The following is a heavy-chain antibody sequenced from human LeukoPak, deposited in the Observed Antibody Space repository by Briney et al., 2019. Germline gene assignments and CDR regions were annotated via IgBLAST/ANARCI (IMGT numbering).Heavy chain of an antibody. V-gene: IGHV3-23*01. CDR2: ISDSGNT. CDR1: GFTLSSYA. Sequence: GGSLRLSCAASGFTLSSYAMSWVRQAPGKGLEWVSAISDSGNTYHADSVKGRFTISGDSSKNTLFLQMNRLRPEDAAVYYCAKAPVTTCGGAYCYPFDYWGQGTLVTVSS. D-gene: IGHD2-21*01. CDR3: AKAPVTTCGGAYCYPFDY. J-gene: IGHJ4*02.